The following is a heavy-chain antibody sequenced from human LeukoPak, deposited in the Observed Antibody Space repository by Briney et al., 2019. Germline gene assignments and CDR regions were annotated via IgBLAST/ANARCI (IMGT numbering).Heavy chain of an antibody. V-gene: IGHV1-8*02. CDR1: GYTFNSSG. Sequence: ASVKVSCKASGYTFNSSGISWVRQDTGQGLEFMAWMNTKSGNTGYAQKFQGRVTMTRNTSISTAYMELSSLRSEDTAVYYCARDKNSGYADSPVDAFDIWGQGTMVTVSS. CDR2: MNTKSGNT. D-gene: IGHD5-12*01. CDR3: ARDKNSGYADSPVDAFDI. J-gene: IGHJ3*02.